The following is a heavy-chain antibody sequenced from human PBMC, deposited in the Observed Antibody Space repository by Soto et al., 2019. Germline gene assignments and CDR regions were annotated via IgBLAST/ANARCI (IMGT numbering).Heavy chain of an antibody. Sequence: HPGGPLRLFCEASGFTLRNYAMTWIRQAPGKGLEWVSLISANDVGTYYAESVKTRFTISTDQSRNTVYLQMDSLRADDTAIYYCAKAKNDYNWDNRPPFDYWGQGTLVTVSS. D-gene: IGHD1-20*01. V-gene: IGHV3-23*01. CDR3: AKAKNDYNWDNRPPFDY. J-gene: IGHJ4*02. CDR2: ISANDVGT. CDR1: GFTLRNYA.